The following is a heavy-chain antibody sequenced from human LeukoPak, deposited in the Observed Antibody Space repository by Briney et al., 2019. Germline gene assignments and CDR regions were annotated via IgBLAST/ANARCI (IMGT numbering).Heavy chain of an antibody. CDR1: GFTFSNAW. D-gene: IGHD6-13*01. CDR2: IKSITDGGTT. V-gene: IGHV3-15*01. Sequence: GGSLRLSCAASGFTFSNAWMSWVRQAPGKGLEWVGRIKSITDGGTTDYAAPVKGRFTISRDDSKNTLYLQMNSLKTEDTAVYYCTTPRYSSSWYYFDYWGQGTLVTVSS. J-gene: IGHJ4*02. CDR3: TTPRYSSSWYYFDY.